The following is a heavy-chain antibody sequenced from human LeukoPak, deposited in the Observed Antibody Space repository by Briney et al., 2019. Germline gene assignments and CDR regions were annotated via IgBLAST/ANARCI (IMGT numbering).Heavy chain of an antibody. D-gene: IGHD3-22*01. CDR1: GGTFSSYA. V-gene: IGHV1-69*04. CDR3: ATIGGLDSSGYYYDY. J-gene: IGHJ4*02. CDR2: IIPILGIA. Sequence: ASVKVSCKASGGTFSSYAISWVRRAPGQGLEWMGRIIPILGIANYAQKFQGRVTITADKSTSTAYMELSSLRSEDTAVYYCATIGGLDSSGYYYDYWGQGTLVTVSS.